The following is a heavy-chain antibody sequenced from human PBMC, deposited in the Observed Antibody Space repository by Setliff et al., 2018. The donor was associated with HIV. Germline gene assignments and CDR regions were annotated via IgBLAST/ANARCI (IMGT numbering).Heavy chain of an antibody. D-gene: IGHD3-10*01. CDR2: INAGNVNT. Sequence: ASVKVSCKASGFTFTNYAMHWVRQAPGQRLEWMGWINAGNVNTKYSQKFQGRVTITRDTSASTAYMELSGLRSEDTAVYYCARVTQSLSLGVWGQGTLVTVS. CDR1: GFTFTNYA. V-gene: IGHV1-3*01. J-gene: IGHJ4*02. CDR3: ARVTQSLSLGV.